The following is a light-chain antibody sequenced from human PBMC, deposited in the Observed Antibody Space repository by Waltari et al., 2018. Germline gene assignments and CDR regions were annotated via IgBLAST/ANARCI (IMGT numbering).Light chain of an antibody. Sequence: DIQMTQSPSSLSASVGDRVTITCRARPGISNYLAWYQQKPGKVPKLLIYDSSTLQSGVPSRFSVSVSVTDFTLTISSLQPEDVSTYYCQKYNSAPRTFAQGTKVEI. CDR2: DSS. CDR3: QKYNSAPRT. J-gene: IGKJ1*01. V-gene: IGKV1-27*01. CDR1: PGISNY.